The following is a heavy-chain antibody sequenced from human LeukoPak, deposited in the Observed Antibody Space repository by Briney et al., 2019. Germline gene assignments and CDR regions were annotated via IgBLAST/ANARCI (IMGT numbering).Heavy chain of an antibody. CDR1: GFTFSSYG. Sequence: GGSLRLSCAASGFTFSSYGMNWVRQAPGKGLEWVSSISSTSSSIYYADSVKGRFTISRDNAKNLLYLQMNSLRAEDTAVYYCARDASYGSGSYFDYWGQGTLVTVSS. CDR2: ISSTSSSI. D-gene: IGHD3-10*01. V-gene: IGHV3-21*01. J-gene: IGHJ4*02. CDR3: ARDASYGSGSYFDY.